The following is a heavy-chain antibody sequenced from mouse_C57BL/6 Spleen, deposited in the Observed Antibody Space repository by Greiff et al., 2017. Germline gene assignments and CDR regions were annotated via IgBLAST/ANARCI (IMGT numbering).Heavy chain of an antibody. D-gene: IGHD1-1*01. Sequence: VQLKESGAELVRPGASVKLSCTASGFNIKDDYMHWVKQRPEQGLEWIGWIDPENGDTEYASKFQGKATITADTSSNTAYLQLSSLTSEDTAVYYCTTPGSSYRYVDVWGTGTTVTVSS. CDR1: GFNIKDDY. CDR3: TTPGSSYRYVDV. V-gene: IGHV14-4*01. CDR2: IDPENGDT. J-gene: IGHJ1*03.